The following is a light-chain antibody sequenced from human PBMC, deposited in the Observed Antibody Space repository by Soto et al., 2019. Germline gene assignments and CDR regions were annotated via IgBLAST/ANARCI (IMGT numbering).Light chain of an antibody. Sequence: EIVLTQSPGTLSLSPGEGATLSCRASQTVSNNYLAWFQRKPDQAPRLLIFDASNRATGIPDRFSGSGSGTDFTLTISRLEPEDFAVYFCQQYGTLITFGQGTRLEIK. CDR1: QTVSNNY. J-gene: IGKJ5*01. CDR2: DAS. V-gene: IGKV3-20*01. CDR3: QQYGTLIT.